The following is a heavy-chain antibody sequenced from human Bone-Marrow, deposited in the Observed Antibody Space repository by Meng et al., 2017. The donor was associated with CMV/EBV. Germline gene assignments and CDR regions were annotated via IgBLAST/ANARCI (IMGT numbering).Heavy chain of an antibody. V-gene: IGHV4-59*01. J-gene: IGHJ5*02. D-gene: IGHD1-1*01. CDR3: ARNLEMGWFDP. Sequence: SETLSLTCTVSGGPISSYYWSWIRQPPGKGLEWIGYIYYSGSTNYNPSLKSRVTMSVDTSKNHFSLKLSSLTAADTAMYHCARNLEMGWFDPWGQGTLVTVA. CDR1: GGPISSYY. CDR2: IYYSGST.